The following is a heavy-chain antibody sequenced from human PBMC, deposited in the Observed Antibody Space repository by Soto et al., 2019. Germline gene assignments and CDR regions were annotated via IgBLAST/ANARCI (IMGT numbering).Heavy chain of an antibody. CDR3: ASSRRYYYDTTGLDAFDV. J-gene: IGHJ3*01. CDR2: INPNSGGT. D-gene: IGHD3-22*01. CDR1: GYTFTGYY. V-gene: IGHV1-2*04. Sequence: GASVKVSCKASGYTFTGYYMHWVRQAPGQGLEWMGWINPNSGGTNYAQTFQGWVTMTRDTSISTAYMELSRLRSGDTAVYYCASSRRYYYDTTGLDAFDVWGQGTMVTVSS.